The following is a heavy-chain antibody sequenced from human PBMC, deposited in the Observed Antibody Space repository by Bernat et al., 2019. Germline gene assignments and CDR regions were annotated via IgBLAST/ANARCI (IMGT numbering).Heavy chain of an antibody. CDR3: ASDQGGGVLMPRAMDV. V-gene: IGHV3-23*01. Sequence: EVQLLESGGGLVQPGGSLRLSCEASGFTFSNYAMNWVRQAPGKGLEWVSAISGGGGSRNYADAVKGRFTISRYNSKNTLYLQMNSLGAEDTAVYHCASDQGGGVLMPRAMDVWGHGTTVTVSS. CDR2: ISGGGGSR. CDR1: GFTFSNYA. J-gene: IGHJ6*02. D-gene: IGHD2-8*01.